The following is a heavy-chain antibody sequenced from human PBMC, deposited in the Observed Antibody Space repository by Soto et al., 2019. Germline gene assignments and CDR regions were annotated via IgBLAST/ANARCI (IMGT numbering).Heavy chain of an antibody. D-gene: IGHD6-13*01. J-gene: IGHJ4*02. Sequence: GASVKVSCKASGYTFTSYYMHWVRQAPGQGLEWMGIINPSGGSTSYAQKFQGRVTMTRDTSTSTVYMELSSLRSEDTAVYYCARSGAIAAAQPYYFDYWGQGTLVTVSS. V-gene: IGHV1-46*01. CDR1: GYTFTSYY. CDR2: INPSGGST. CDR3: ARSGAIAAAQPYYFDY.